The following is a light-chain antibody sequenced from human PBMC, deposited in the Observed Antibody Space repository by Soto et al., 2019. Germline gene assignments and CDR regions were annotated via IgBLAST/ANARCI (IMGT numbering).Light chain of an antibody. V-gene: IGKV3-15*01. J-gene: IGKJ5*01. CDR3: LQDNNWPLST. CDR2: GSS. CDR1: QSVSTN. Sequence: IVLTQSPVTLSVSPGERATLSCRASQSVSTNLAWYQQKLGQAPRVLIYGSSSRATGVPTRFSGSGSGTEFTLTINSLQSEDSGIYYCLQDNNWPLSTFGQGTRLEIK.